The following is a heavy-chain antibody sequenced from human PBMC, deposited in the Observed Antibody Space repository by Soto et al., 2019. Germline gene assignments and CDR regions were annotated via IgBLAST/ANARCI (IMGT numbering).Heavy chain of an antibody. CDR1: GFSFSNYA. D-gene: IGHD6-19*01. V-gene: IGHV3-23*01. CDR3: AKARGAQWAVVYFDY. Sequence: GGSLRLSCAASGFSFSNYAMTWVRQAPGKGLEWVSSIRGNGDTTFYGDSVKGRFTISRDNSKNTVSLQMNSLRAEDTAVYYCAKARGAQWAVVYFDYWGQGTLVTVSS. CDR2: IRGNGDTT. J-gene: IGHJ4*02.